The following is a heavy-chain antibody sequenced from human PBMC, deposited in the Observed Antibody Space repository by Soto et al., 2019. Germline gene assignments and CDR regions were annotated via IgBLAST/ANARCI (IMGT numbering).Heavy chain of an antibody. D-gene: IGHD6-13*01. CDR3: VRDTGAKLSSS. Sequence: QVQLVQSGAEVKKPGSSVKVSCKASGGTFSSYRINWVRQAPGQGLEWVGGIVPIYRTADYAQKFQGRVTITADESARTCYMELRSLKSQDTAVYYCVRDTGAKLSSSWGQGPLVTVSS. CDR1: GGTFSSYR. CDR2: IVPIYRTA. V-gene: IGHV1-69*01. J-gene: IGHJ4*02.